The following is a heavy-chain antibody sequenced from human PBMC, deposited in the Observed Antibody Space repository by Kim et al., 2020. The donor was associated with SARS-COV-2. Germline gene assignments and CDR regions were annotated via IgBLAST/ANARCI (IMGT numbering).Heavy chain of an antibody. D-gene: IGHD3-10*01. CDR2: ISGSGGST. CDR1: GFTFSSYA. J-gene: IGHJ5*02. V-gene: IGHV3-23*01. CDR3: AKSSRITGGWFDP. Sequence: GGSLRLSCAASGFTFSSYAMSWVRQAPGKGLEWVSAISGSGGSTYYADSVKGRFTISRDNSKITLYLQMNSLRAEDTAIYYCAKSSRITGGWFDPWGQGTLVTVSS.